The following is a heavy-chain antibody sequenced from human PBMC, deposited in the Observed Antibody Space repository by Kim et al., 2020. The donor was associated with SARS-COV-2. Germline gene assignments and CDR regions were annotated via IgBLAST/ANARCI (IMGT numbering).Heavy chain of an antibody. J-gene: IGHJ4*02. Sequence: GGSLRLSCAASGFTFDDYTMHWVRQAPGKGLEWVSLISWDGGSTYYADSVKGRFTISRDNSKNSLYLQMNSLRTEDTALYYCAKDERDYGDYVVNYWGQGTLVTVSS. V-gene: IGHV3-43*01. CDR2: ISWDGGST. D-gene: IGHD4-17*01. CDR1: GFTFDDYT. CDR3: AKDERDYGDYVVNY.